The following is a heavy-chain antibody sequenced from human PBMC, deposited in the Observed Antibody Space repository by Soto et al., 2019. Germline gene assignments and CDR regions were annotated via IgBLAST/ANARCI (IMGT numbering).Heavy chain of an antibody. V-gene: IGHV3-30*18. CDR3: AKDRLPGAGGSGCVFDY. CDR2: ITCDGSNK. CDR1: GFTFSSYG. D-gene: IGHD6-19*01. J-gene: IGHJ4*02. Sequence: GGSLRLSCAASGFTFSSYGMHWVRQAPGKGLEWVAVITCDGSNKYYADSVKGRFTISRDNSKNTLYLQMNSLRAEDTAVDYCAKDRLPGAGGSGCVFDYWGQGTLVTVSS.